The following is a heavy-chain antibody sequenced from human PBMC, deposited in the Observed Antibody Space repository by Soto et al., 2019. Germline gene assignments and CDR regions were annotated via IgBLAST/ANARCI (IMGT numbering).Heavy chain of an antibody. CDR2: SSYNGGT. Sequence: LETLSLTCTVSTDSSSFTNSYWGWIRQPPGKGLQWIGSSSYNGGTFYNPSLKGRVVISFGTSKKQSSLQVTSVTAADTAVYFCARHRIEVVWRGFDFWGQGSPVTVSS. CDR1: TDSSSFTNSY. CDR3: ARHRIEVVWRGFDF. D-gene: IGHD3-10*01. J-gene: IGHJ4*02. V-gene: IGHV4-39*01.